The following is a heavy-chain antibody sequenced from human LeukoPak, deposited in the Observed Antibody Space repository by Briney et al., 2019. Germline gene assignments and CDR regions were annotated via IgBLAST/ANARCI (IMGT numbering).Heavy chain of an antibody. Sequence: PWGSLRLSCAASGFTFSSYSMNWIRQAPGKGLEWVSSISSSTSYIYYADSVKGRFTISRDNSKNTLYLQMNSLRAEDTAVYYCARGLVTTDYWGQGTLVTVSS. CDR2: ISSSTSYI. J-gene: IGHJ4*02. V-gene: IGHV3-21*01. D-gene: IGHD4-17*01. CDR1: GFTFSSYS. CDR3: ARGLVTTDY.